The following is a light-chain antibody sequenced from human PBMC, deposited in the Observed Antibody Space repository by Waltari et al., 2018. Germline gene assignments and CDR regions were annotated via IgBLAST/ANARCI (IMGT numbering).Light chain of an antibody. CDR1: SSDVGAYIF. Sequence: QSALPQPAPVSWSPGQSTTIPCPVPSSDVGAYIFVLWYQHPPCNAPKILIYQVSNRPSGVSNRLSGSKSGNTASLTISGLQAEDEGDYYCSSYTTSGTFVFGGGTKLTVL. J-gene: IGLJ2*01. CDR3: SSYTTSGTFV. CDR2: QVS. V-gene: IGLV2-14*01.